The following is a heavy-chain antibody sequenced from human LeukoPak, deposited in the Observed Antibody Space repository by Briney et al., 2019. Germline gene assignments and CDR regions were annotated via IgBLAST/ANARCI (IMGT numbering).Heavy chain of an antibody. CDR3: AKGWLSGRHDAFDI. CDR1: GFTFSSYW. J-gene: IGHJ3*02. CDR2: INSDGINT. V-gene: IGHV3-74*01. D-gene: IGHD3-22*01. Sequence: GGSLRLSCAASGFTFSSYWMHWVRQAPGKGLVWVSRINSDGINTSYADSVKGRFTISRDNSKNTLYLHMNSLRAEDTAVYYCAKGWLSGRHDAFDIWGQGTMVTVSS.